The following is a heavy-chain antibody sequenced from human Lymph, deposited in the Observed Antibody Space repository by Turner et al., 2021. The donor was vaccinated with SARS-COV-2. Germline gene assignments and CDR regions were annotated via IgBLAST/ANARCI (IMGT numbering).Heavy chain of an antibody. Sequence: QVQLVESGGGVVQPGSSLLLSCAASGFPFSSYSMHWVRQAQGQGLEWVELISYDGTNKYYADSVKGRFTISRDNYKNTLYLQMNSLRPEDTAVYYCAGGGYSSFDYWGQGTLVTVSS. CDR1: GFPFSSYS. CDR3: AGGGYSSFDY. D-gene: IGHD6-13*01. V-gene: IGHV3-30-3*01. CDR2: ISYDGTNK. J-gene: IGHJ4*02.